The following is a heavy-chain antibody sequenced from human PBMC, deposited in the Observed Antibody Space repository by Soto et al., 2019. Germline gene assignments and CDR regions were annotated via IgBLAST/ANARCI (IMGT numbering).Heavy chain of an antibody. CDR2: IWYDGSKK. Sequence: QVQLVESGGGVVQPGRSLRLSYAASGFTFSTYAMHWVRQAPGKGLEWVADIWYDGSKKNYADSVKGRFTISRDNSKDTLYLQMNSLRAEDAAVYYCARDFTVAAIGVGVDYWGQGTLVTVSS. D-gene: IGHD6-19*01. V-gene: IGHV3-33*08. CDR1: GFTFSTYA. J-gene: IGHJ4*02. CDR3: ARDFTVAAIGVGVDY.